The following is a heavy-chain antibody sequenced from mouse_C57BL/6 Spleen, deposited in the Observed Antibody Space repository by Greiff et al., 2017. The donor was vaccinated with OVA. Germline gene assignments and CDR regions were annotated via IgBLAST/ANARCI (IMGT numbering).Heavy chain of an antibody. D-gene: IGHD4-1*01. CDR3: ARHGGGTSYFDY. CDR2: ISSGGSYT. Sequence: VQLQQSGGDLVKPGGSLKLSCAASGFTFSIYGMSWVRQTPDKRLEWVATISSGGSYTYYPDSVKGRFTISRDNAKNTLYLQMSSLKSEDTAMYYCARHGGGTSYFDYWGQGTTLTVSS. CDR1: GFTFSIYG. J-gene: IGHJ2*01. V-gene: IGHV5-6*01.